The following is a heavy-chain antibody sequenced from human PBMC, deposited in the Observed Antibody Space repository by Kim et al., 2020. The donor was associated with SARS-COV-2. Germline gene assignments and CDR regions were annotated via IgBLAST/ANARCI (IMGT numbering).Heavy chain of an antibody. V-gene: IGHV3-33*08. CDR2: IWNDGSKK. J-gene: IGHJ4*02. CDR1: GFRITTYG. CDR3: TRDGGASLDS. Sequence: GGSLILSCAASGFRITTYGLHWVRQAPGKGLAWVAVIWNDGSKKYYADSVRGRFTISRDTSKNTVYLQMNSLRVEDTAVYYCTRDGGASLDSWGQGTLVTVSS. D-gene: IGHD3-16*01.